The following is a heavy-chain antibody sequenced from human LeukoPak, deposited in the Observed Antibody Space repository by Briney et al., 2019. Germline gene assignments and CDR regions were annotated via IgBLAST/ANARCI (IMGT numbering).Heavy chain of an antibody. CDR3: AREYSYGYFDY. J-gene: IGHJ4*02. V-gene: IGHV3-53*01. CDR1: GFTVSSNY. Sequence: GGSLRLSCAASGFTVSSNYMSGVRQAPGMGLEWVSVIYSGGSTYYADSVKGRFTISRDNSKNTLYLQMNSLRAEDTAVYYCAREYSYGYFDYWGQGTLVTVSS. D-gene: IGHD5-18*01. CDR2: IYSGGST.